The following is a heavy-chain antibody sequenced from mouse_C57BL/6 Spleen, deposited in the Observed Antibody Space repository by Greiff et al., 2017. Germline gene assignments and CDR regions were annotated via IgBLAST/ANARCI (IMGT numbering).Heavy chain of an antibody. D-gene: IGHD1-1*01. Sequence: QVQLQQPGAGLVKPGASVKLSCKASGYTFTSYWMHWVKQRPGQGLEWIGMIHPNSGSTNYNEKFKSKATLTVDKSSSTAYMQLSSLTSEDSAVYYCAREGNYYGSSSAWFAYWGQGTLVTVSA. CDR1: GYTFTSYW. CDR3: AREGNYYGSSSAWFAY. J-gene: IGHJ3*01. CDR2: IHPNSGST. V-gene: IGHV1-64*01.